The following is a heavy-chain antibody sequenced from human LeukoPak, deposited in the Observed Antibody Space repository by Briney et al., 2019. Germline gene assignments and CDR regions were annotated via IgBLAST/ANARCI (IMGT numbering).Heavy chain of an antibody. CDR1: GFTFSSYE. Sequence: PGGSLRLSCAASGFTFSSYEMNWVRQAPGKGLEWVSLISSTGTYTYYADSVKGRFTISRDNAKNSLILYMSNLRVEDTAVCYCAREMSGSGMTYWGQGTQVTVSS. CDR2: ISSTGTYT. J-gene: IGHJ4*02. CDR3: AREMSGSGMTY. V-gene: IGHV3-21*01. D-gene: IGHD3-10*01.